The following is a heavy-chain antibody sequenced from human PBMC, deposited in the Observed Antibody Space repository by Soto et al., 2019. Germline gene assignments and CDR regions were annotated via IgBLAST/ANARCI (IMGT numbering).Heavy chain of an antibody. J-gene: IGHJ4*02. CDR1: GGSISSGGYS. D-gene: IGHD5-12*01. CDR2: IYHSGST. V-gene: IGHV4-30-2*01. Sequence: QLQLQESGSGLVKPSQTLSLTCAVSGGSISSGGYSWSWIRQPPGKGLEWIGYIYHSGSTYYNPSLQSRVTISAARSKNQFSLKLSSVTAADTAVYYWAAGGGLPRYYWGQGTLVTVSS. CDR3: AAGGGLPRYY.